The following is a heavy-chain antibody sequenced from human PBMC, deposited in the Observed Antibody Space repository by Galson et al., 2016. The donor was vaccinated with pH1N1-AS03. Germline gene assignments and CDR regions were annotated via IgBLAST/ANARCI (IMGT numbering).Heavy chain of an antibody. V-gene: IGHV3-74*01. CDR3: ARQDRSGYFHGLDV. CDR1: GFTFTTYW. D-gene: IGHD3-22*01. CDR2: INNEGTST. Sequence: SLRLSCAASGFTFTTYWMHWVRQAPGRGPVWVSSINNEGTSTRDTDSVRGRFFISRDNAKNTVYLQMNSLRAEDTAVYYCARQDRSGYFHGLDVWGQGTTVTVSS. J-gene: IGHJ3*01.